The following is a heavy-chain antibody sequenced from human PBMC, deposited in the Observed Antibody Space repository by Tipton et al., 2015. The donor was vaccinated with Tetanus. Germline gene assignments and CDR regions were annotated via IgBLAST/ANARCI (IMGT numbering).Heavy chain of an antibody. D-gene: IGHD5-24*01. CDR1: GFTFSDYY. J-gene: IGHJ4*02. CDR2: ISSSGSTI. CDR3: ARGCRRDGYNFRSPSPGHTLN. Sequence: GSLRLSCAASGFTFSDYYMSWIRQAPGKGLEWVSYISSSGSTIYYADSVKGRFTISRDNAKNSLYLRMNSLRAEDTAVYYCARGCRRDGYNFRSPSPGHTLNWGQGTLVTVSS. V-gene: IGHV3-11*01.